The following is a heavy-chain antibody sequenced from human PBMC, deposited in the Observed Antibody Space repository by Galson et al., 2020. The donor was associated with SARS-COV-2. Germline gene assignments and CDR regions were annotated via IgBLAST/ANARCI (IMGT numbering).Heavy chain of an antibody. D-gene: IGHD3-3*01. Sequence: SETLSLTCTVSGGSVSSGSYYWSWIRQPPGKGLEWIGYIYYSGSTNYNPSLKSRVTISVDTSKNQFSLKLSSVTAADTAVYYCARDQRRITIFGVVIPGTGWFDPWGQGTLVTVSS. CDR1: GGSVSSGSYY. CDR2: IYYSGST. V-gene: IGHV4-61*01. CDR3: ARDQRRITIFGVVIPGTGWFDP. J-gene: IGHJ5*02.